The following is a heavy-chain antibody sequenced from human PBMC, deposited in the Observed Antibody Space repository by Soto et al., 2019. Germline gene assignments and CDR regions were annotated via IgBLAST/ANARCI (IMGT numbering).Heavy chain of an antibody. CDR2: IYTSGST. Sequence: SETLSLTCTVSGGSISSYYWSWIRQPAGKGLEWIGRIYTSGSTNYNPSLKSRVTMSVDTSKNQFSLKLSSVTAADTAVYYCARVNYDILTAYLYFDYWGPGTLVTVSS. D-gene: IGHD3-9*01. CDR3: ARVNYDILTAYLYFDY. J-gene: IGHJ4*02. CDR1: GGSISSYY. V-gene: IGHV4-4*07.